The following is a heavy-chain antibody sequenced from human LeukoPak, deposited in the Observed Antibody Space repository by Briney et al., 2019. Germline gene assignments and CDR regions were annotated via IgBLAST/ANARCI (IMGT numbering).Heavy chain of an antibody. CDR2: ISSSSSYI. D-gene: IGHD2-21*02. CDR1: GFTFSSYS. V-gene: IGHV3-21*03. Sequence: KPGGSLRLSCAASGFTFSSYSMNWVRQAPGKGLEWVSSISSSSSYIYYADSVKGRFTISRDNAKNSLYLQMNSLRAEDTAVYYCLRETAPRPYYYYGMDVWGQGTTVTVSS. CDR3: LRETAPRPYYYYGMDV. J-gene: IGHJ6*02.